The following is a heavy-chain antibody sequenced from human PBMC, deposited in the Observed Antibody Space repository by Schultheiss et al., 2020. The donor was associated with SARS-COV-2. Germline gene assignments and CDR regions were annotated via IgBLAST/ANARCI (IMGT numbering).Heavy chain of an antibody. CDR1: GFSLSTSGMC. D-gene: IGHD5-18*01. V-gene: IGHV4-30-4*08. CDR3: ARTEWIQLWIDY. Sequence: SGPTLVKPTQTLTLTCTFSGFSLSTSGMCVSWIRQPPGKALEWIGYIYYSGSTYYNPSLKSRVTISVDTSKNQFSLKLSSVTAADTAVYYCARTEWIQLWIDYWGQGTLVTVSS. J-gene: IGHJ4*02. CDR2: IYYSGST.